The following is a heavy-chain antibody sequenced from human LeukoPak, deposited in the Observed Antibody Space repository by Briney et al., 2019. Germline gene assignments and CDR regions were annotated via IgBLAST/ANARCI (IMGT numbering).Heavy chain of an antibody. Sequence: SETLSLTCAVYGGSFSGYSWSWIPQPPGKGLEWIGEINHSGSTNYIPSLKSRVTISLDTSKNQFSLKLSSVTAADTAVYYCARGRPITMVRGVTKYNWFDPWGQGTLVIVSS. CDR3: ARGRPITMVRGVTKYNWFDP. CDR2: INHSGST. D-gene: IGHD3-10*01. V-gene: IGHV4-34*01. J-gene: IGHJ5*02. CDR1: GGSFSGYS.